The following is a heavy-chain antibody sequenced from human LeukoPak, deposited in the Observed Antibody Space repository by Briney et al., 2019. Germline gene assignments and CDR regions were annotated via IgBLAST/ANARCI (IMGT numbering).Heavy chain of an antibody. Sequence: PGKSLRLSCAASGFTFSSYAMHWVRQAPGKGLEWVALISYDGTNKYYADSVKGRFTLSRDNSKTTLYLQMNSLRAEDTAVFYCAKDPRRYSRTGGYFEYWGQGTLVTVSS. CDR1: GFTFSSYA. CDR3: AKDPRRYSRTGGYFEY. V-gene: IGHV3-30*04. CDR2: ISYDGTNK. J-gene: IGHJ4*02. D-gene: IGHD6-13*01.